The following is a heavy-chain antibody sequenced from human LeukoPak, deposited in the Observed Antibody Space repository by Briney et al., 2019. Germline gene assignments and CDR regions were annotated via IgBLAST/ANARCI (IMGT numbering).Heavy chain of an antibody. CDR1: GGTFSSYA. J-gene: IGHJ4*02. V-gene: IGHV1-69*01. CDR3: ARDLAAMVNRFDY. D-gene: IGHD5-18*01. Sequence: SVKVSCKDSGGTFSSYAISWVRQAPGQGLEWMGGIIPIFGTANYAQKFQGRVTITADESTSTAYMELSSLRSEDTAVYYCARDLAAMVNRFDYWGQGTLVTVSS. CDR2: IIPIFGTA.